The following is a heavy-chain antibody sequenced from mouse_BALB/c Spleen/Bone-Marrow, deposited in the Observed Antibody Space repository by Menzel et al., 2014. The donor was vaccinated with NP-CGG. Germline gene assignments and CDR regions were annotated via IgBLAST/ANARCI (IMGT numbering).Heavy chain of an antibody. CDR3: AREGWLLRFDY. V-gene: IGHV1-14*01. CDR2: INPYNDGT. D-gene: IGHD2-3*01. Sequence: VQLKDSGPEQVKPGASVKMSCKASGYTFTAYVMHWVKQKPGQGLEWIGYINPYNDGTNYNEKFKGKATLTSDISSSTANMELSSLTSEDSAVYYCAREGWLLRFDYWGQGTTLTVSS. CDR1: GYTFTAYV. J-gene: IGHJ2*01.